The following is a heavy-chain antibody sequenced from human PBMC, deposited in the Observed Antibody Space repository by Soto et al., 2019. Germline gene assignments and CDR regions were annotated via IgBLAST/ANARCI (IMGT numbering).Heavy chain of an antibody. CDR2: IYYSGST. J-gene: IGHJ3*02. CDR3: ARHAYYDILTGHNDAFDI. V-gene: IGHV4-39*01. CDR1: CGSISSSSYY. Sequence: SETLSLTCTVSCGSISSSSYYWGWIRQPPGKGLEWIGSIYYSGSTYYNPSLKSRVTISVDTSKNQFSLKLSSVTAADTAVYYCARHAYYDILTGHNDAFDIWGQGTMVTVSS. D-gene: IGHD3-9*01.